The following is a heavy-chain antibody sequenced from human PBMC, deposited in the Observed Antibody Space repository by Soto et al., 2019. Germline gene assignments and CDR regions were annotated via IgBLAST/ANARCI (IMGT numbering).Heavy chain of an antibody. D-gene: IGHD3-9*01. CDR1: GGSISSSSYY. Sequence: SETLSLTCTVSGGSISSSSYYWGWIRQPPGKGLEWIGSIYYSGSTYYNPSLKGRVTISVDTSKNQFSLKLSSVTAADTAVYYCATDLGNYDILTGYYKPPNFQHWGQGTLVTVSS. V-gene: IGHV4-39*02. CDR2: IYYSGST. J-gene: IGHJ1*01. CDR3: ATDLGNYDILTGYYKPPNFQH.